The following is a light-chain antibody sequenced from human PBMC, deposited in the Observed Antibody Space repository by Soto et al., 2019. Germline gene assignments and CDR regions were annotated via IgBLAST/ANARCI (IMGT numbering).Light chain of an antibody. CDR3: SSYTSGSLRV. V-gene: IGLV2-14*01. CDR1: SSDVGGYNY. CDR2: EIT. Sequence: QSVLTQPASVSGSPGQSITISCTGTSSDVGGYNYVSWYQHHPGKAPKLIIFEITNRPSGVSNRFSGSTSGNAASLTISGLQAEDEADYYCSSYTSGSLRVFGAGTKVTVL. J-gene: IGLJ1*01.